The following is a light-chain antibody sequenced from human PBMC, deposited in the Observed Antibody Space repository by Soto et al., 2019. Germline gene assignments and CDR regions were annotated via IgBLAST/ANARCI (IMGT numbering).Light chain of an antibody. V-gene: IGLV1-44*01. CDR3: AAWDDSLSTWV. J-gene: IGLJ3*02. CDR2: IND. Sequence: QSVLTQPPSASGTPGQRVTISCSGSSSNIGSNTVNWYQQLPGTAPKLLIFINDQRPSGVPDRFSGSKSGTSASLAISGLHSEAEAEYFCAAWDDSLSTWVFGGGTKLTVL. CDR1: SSNIGSNT.